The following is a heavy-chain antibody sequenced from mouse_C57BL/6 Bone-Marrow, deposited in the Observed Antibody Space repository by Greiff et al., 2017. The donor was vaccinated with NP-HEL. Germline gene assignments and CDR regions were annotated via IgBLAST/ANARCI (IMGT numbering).Heavy chain of an antibody. J-gene: IGHJ4*01. Sequence: EVQLQQSGAELVRPGASVKLSCTASGFNIKDDYMHWVKQRPEQGLEWIGWIDTENGDTEYASKFQGKATITAATSSNTAYLQLSSLTSEDTAVYYCTRGFAMDYWGQGTSVTVSS. V-gene: IGHV14-4*01. CDR3: TRGFAMDY. CDR2: IDTENGDT. CDR1: GFNIKDDY.